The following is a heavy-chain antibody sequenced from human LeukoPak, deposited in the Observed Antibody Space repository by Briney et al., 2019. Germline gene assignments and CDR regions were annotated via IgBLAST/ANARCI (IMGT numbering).Heavy chain of an antibody. D-gene: IGHD5-18*01. CDR2: IYYSGST. CDR3: ARGASSVQLWLRDDAFDI. J-gene: IGHJ3*02. CDR1: GGSISSSSYY. V-gene: IGHV4-39*01. Sequence: PSETLSLTCTVSGGSISSSSYYWGWIRQPPGKGLEWIGSIYYSGSTYYNPSLKSRVTISVDTSKNQFSLKLSSVTAADTAVYYCARGASSVQLWLRDDAFDIWGQGTMVTVSS.